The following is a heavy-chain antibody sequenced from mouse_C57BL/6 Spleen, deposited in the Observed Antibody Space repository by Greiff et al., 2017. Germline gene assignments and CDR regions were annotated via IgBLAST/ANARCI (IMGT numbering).Heavy chain of an antibody. D-gene: IGHD1-1*01. J-gene: IGHJ4*01. V-gene: IGHV1-69*01. CDR1: GYTFTGYW. CDR2: IDPSDSYT. Sequence: QVQLQQPGAELVMPGASVKLSCKASGYTFTGYWMHWVKQRPGQGLEWIGEIDPSDSYTNYNQKFKGKSTLTVDKSSSTAYMQLSSLTSEDSAVYYCARSGYYGSSHYYAMDYWGQGTSVTVSS. CDR3: ARSGYYGSSHYYAMDY.